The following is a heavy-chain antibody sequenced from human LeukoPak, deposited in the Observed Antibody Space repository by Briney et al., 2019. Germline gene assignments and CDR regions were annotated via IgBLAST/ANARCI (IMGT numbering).Heavy chain of an antibody. CDR3: VGGSGWIFDH. CDR1: GFTFSSYS. J-gene: IGHJ4*02. D-gene: IGHD6-19*01. V-gene: IGHV3-48*04. Sequence: PGGPLRLSCAASGFTFSSYSMNWVRQAPGKGLEWVSYISSSSSTIYYADSVRGRFTISRDNAKNSLYLQMNSLRAEDTAVYYCVGGSGWIFDHWGQGTPVTVSS. CDR2: ISSSSSTI.